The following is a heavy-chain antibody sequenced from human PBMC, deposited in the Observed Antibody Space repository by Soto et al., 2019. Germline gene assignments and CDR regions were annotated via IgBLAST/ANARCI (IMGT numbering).Heavy chain of an antibody. D-gene: IGHD3-9*01. Sequence: ASVKLACKAAGYAFTIYRVSRVRHAPGQGLEWMGWISAYNGNTNYAQKLQGRVTMTTATSTSTAYMELRSLRSDDTAVYYCERDGEYDILTGVLEPWGQRTPVPVSP. CDR2: ISAYNGNT. V-gene: IGHV1-18*01. CDR1: GYAFTIYR. CDR3: ERDGEYDILTGVLEP. J-gene: IGHJ5*02.